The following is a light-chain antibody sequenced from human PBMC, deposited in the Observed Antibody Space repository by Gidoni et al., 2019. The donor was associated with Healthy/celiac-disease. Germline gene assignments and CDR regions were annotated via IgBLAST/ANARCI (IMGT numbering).Light chain of an antibody. Sequence: QSPSSLSASVGDRVTITCQASQDISNYLNWYQQKPGKAPKLLIYDASNLETGVPSRFSGSGSGTGFTFTISSLQPEDIATYYCQQYDNLPLTFGGGTKVEIK. CDR3: QQYDNLPLT. CDR2: DAS. CDR1: QDISNY. J-gene: IGKJ4*01. V-gene: IGKV1-33*01.